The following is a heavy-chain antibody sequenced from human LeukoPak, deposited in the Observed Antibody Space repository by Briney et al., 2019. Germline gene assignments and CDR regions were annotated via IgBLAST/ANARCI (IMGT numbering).Heavy chain of an antibody. CDR1: GGSFSGYY. Sequence: PSETLSLTCAVYGGSFSGYYWSWIRQPPGKGLEWIGEINHSGSTNYNPSLKSRVTISVDTSKNQFSLKLSSVTAADTAVYYCARVMIAATPLYYYYYYMDVWGKGTTVTISS. V-gene: IGHV4-34*01. J-gene: IGHJ6*03. D-gene: IGHD2-15*01. CDR2: INHSGST. CDR3: ARVMIAATPLYYYYYYMDV.